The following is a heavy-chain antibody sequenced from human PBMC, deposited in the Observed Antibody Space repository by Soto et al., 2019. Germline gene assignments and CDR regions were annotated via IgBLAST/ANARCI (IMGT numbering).Heavy chain of an antibody. V-gene: IGHV3-15*01. CDR2: IKSKTDGGTT. D-gene: IGHD2-8*01. J-gene: IGHJ4*02. CDR1: GFTFSNAW. CDR3: TTDICGLMVYVFTYYFDY. Sequence: GGSLRLSCAASGFTFSNAWMSWVRQAPGKGLEWVGRIKSKTDGGTTDYAAPVKGRFTISRDDSKNTLYLQMNSLKTEDTAVYYSTTDICGLMVYVFTYYFDYCGEAPLVPASS.